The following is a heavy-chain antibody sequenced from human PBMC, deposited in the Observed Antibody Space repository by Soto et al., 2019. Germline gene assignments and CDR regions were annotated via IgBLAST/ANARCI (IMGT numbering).Heavy chain of an antibody. CDR1: GGSINSGGNY. J-gene: IGHJ4*02. Sequence: QVQLQESGPGLVKPSQTLSLTCTVSGGSINSGGNYWSWIRQHPGKGLEWIGYIYYSGNTYYNPSLKSRVTSSIHTSENQFSLTLSSVTAADTAVYYCARVYYYGSGSYAGRYYFDYWGQGTLVTVSS. D-gene: IGHD3-10*01. CDR2: IYYSGNT. CDR3: ARVYYYGSGSYAGRYYFDY. V-gene: IGHV4-31*03.